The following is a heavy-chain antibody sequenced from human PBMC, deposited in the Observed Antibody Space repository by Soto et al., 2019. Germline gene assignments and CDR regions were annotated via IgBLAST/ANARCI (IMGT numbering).Heavy chain of an antibody. J-gene: IGHJ6*02. Sequence: LPLTCTVSGGSISSSSYYWGWIRQPPGKGLEWIGSIYYSGSTYYNPSLKSRVTISVDTSKNQFSLKLSSVTAADTAVYYCARGLPLRTYYYYGMDVWGQGTTVTVSS. CDR2: IYYSGST. V-gene: IGHV4-39*01. CDR1: GGSISSSSYY. CDR3: ARGLPLRTYYYYGMDV. D-gene: IGHD3-16*01.